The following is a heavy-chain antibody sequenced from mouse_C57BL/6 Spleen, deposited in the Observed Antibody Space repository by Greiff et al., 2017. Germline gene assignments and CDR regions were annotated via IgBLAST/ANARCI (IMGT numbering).Heavy chain of an antibody. J-gene: IGHJ1*03. CDR3: ARCPLYYGRSYWYFDV. CDR1: GYTFTDHT. Sequence: VQLKESDAELVKPGASVKISCKVSGYTFTDHTIHWMKQRPEQGLEWIGYIYPRDGSTKYNETFKGKDTLTADKSTSTAYMQLNSLTSKHSAVYICARCPLYYGRSYWYFDVWGTGTTVTVSS. V-gene: IGHV1-78*01. D-gene: IGHD1-1*01. CDR2: IYPRDGST.